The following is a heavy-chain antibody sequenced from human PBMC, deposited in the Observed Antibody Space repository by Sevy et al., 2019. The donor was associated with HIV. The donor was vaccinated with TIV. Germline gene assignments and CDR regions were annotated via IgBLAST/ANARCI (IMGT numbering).Heavy chain of an antibody. Sequence: ASVKVSCKASGYTFTSYGISWVRLAPGQGLEWMGWISAYNGNTNYAQKLQGRVTMTTDTSTSTAYMELRSLRSDDTAVYYCARDPVGYSSSWYGGGYWGQGTLVTVSS. CDR3: ARDPVGYSSSWYGGGY. J-gene: IGHJ4*02. V-gene: IGHV1-18*01. CDR1: GYTFTSYG. CDR2: ISAYNGNT. D-gene: IGHD6-13*01.